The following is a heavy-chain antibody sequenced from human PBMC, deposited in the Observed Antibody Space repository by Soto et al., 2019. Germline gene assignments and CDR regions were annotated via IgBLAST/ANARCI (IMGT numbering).Heavy chain of an antibody. CDR2: ISGDSTYT. V-gene: IGHV3-11*03. CDR3: ATGQQVRMADI. D-gene: IGHD6-13*01. Sequence: QVQLLESGGDLVKPGGSLRLSCAASGFTVSGYYMAWIRQPPGKGLEWISYISGDSTYTNYADSVKGRFTISRDNAKNSLSLEMNSLRAEDAAVYCCATGQQVRMADIWGQGTMVTVSS. CDR1: GFTVSGYY. J-gene: IGHJ3*02.